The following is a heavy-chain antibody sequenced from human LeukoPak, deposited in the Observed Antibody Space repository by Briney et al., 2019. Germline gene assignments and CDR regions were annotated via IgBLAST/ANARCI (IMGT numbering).Heavy chain of an antibody. CDR2: ISGSGGST. CDR1: GFTFSSNA. D-gene: IGHD4-17*01. J-gene: IGHJ4*02. V-gene: IGHV3-23*01. Sequence: GGSLRLSCAVSGFTFSSNAMSWVRQAPGKGLEWVSAISGSGGSTYYADSVKGRFTISRDNSKNTLYLQMNSLRAEDTAVYYCAKFNGGYPIFDYWGQGTLVTVSS. CDR3: AKFNGGYPIFDY.